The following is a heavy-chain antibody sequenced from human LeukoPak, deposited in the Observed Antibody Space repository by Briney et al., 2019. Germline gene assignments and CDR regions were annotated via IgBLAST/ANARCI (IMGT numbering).Heavy chain of an antibody. CDR2: IYHSGST. D-gene: IGHD2-2*01. Sequence: PSQTLSLTCAVSGGSTSSGGYSWGWIRQPPGKGLEWIGYIYHSGSTYYNPSLKSRVTISVDRSKNQFSLKLSSVTAADTAVYYCASCSTSCYGMDVWGQGTTVTVSS. CDR3: ASCSTSCYGMDV. J-gene: IGHJ6*02. V-gene: IGHV4-30-2*01. CDR1: GGSTSSGGYS.